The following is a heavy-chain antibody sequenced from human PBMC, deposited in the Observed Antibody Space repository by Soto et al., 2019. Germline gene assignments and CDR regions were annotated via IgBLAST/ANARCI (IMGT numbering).Heavy chain of an antibody. Sequence: SETLSLTCTVSGGSISSSSYYWGWIRQPPGKGLEWIGSIYYSGSTYYNPSLKSRVTISVDTSKNQFSLKLSSVTAADTAVYYCARDHEIAYSSGWPFDYWGQGTLVTVSS. CDR1: GGSISSSSYY. D-gene: IGHD6-19*01. V-gene: IGHV4-39*02. CDR2: IYYSGST. CDR3: ARDHEIAYSSGWPFDY. J-gene: IGHJ4*02.